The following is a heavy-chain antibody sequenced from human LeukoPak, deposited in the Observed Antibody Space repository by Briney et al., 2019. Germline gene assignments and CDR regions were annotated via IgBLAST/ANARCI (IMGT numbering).Heavy chain of an antibody. Sequence: SETLSLTCTVSGGSIRGSSYYWGWIRQPPGKGLEWIGNVYYSGSSYCNPSLKSRVTISVDSSKNQFSLKLTSVTAADTAIYYCATRSYFYHYMDVWGKGTTVTVSS. V-gene: IGHV4-39*01. CDR3: ATRSYFYHYMDV. CDR2: VYYSGSS. CDR1: GGSIRGSSYY. J-gene: IGHJ6*03.